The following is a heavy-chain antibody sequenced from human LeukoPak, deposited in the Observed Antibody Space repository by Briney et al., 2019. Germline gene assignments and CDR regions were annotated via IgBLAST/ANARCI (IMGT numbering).Heavy chain of an antibody. J-gene: IGHJ4*02. V-gene: IGHV3-53*01. D-gene: IGHD6-13*01. CDR3: AIQWQQLVPHY. CDR1: GFTVSSNY. Sequence: GGSLRLSCAASGFTVSSNYMSWVRRAPGKGLEWVSVIYSGGSTYYADSVKGRFTISRDNSKNTLYLQMNSLRAEDTAVYYCAIQWQQLVPHYWDQGTLVTVPS. CDR2: IYSGGST.